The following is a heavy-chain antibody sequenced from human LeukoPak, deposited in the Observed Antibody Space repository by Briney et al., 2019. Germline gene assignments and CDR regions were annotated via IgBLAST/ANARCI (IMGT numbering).Heavy chain of an antibody. V-gene: IGHV3-30*18. D-gene: IGHD5-12*01. CDR2: ISYDASKQ. J-gene: IGHJ5*02. CDR1: GFTFSNYG. Sequence: PGGSLRLSCAASGFTFSNYGMHWLRQAPGKGLEWVAVISYDASKQYYADSVKGRFTISRDSSKNTLYLQMNSLRPDDTAVYYCAKCGYSGYGGNWFDPWGQGTLVTVSS. CDR3: AKCGYSGYGGNWFDP.